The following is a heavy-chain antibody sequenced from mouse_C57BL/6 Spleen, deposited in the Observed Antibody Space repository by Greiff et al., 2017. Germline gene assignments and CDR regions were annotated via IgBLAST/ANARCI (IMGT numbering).Heavy chain of an antibody. CDR2: IYPGDGDT. Sequence: VQRVESGAELVKPGASVKISCKASGYAFSSYWMNWVKQRPGKGLEWIGQIYPGDGDTNYNGKFKGKATLTADKSSSTAYMQLSSLTSEDSAVYFCARSNYYYGSSRYFDVWGTGTTVTVSS. D-gene: IGHD1-1*01. V-gene: IGHV1-80*01. CDR1: GYAFSSYW. CDR3: ARSNYYYGSSRYFDV. J-gene: IGHJ1*03.